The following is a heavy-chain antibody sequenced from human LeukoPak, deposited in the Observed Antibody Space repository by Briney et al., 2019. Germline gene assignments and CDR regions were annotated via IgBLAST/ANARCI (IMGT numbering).Heavy chain of an antibody. CDR2: INPNSGGT. CDR3: ESESDTIFRLEVGGY. J-gene: IGHJ4*02. D-gene: IGHD3-3*01. CDR1: GYTFTGYY. V-gene: IGHV1-2*02. Sequence: ASVKVSCKASGYTFTGYYIHWGRQAPGQGLEWMGWINPNSGGTNYAQKFQGRVTMTRDTSISTDYMELSRMRSHDTAVSSCESESDTIFRLEVGGYWGQGTLVTVSS.